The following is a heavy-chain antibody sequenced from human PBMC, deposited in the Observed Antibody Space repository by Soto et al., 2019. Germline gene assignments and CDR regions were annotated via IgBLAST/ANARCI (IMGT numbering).Heavy chain of an antibody. Sequence: PGGSLTLSCVASGFTFSTYSINWVRQAPGKGLEWVSSISSRSDIYYADSVKGRFTISRDNAKNSVSLQMNSLRAEDTAVYYCAREYTAWPLAYGLDVWGQGTTVTVS. CDR3: AREYTAWPLAYGLDV. CDR2: ISSRSDI. D-gene: IGHD2-2*02. CDR1: GFTFSTYS. V-gene: IGHV3-21*01. J-gene: IGHJ6*02.